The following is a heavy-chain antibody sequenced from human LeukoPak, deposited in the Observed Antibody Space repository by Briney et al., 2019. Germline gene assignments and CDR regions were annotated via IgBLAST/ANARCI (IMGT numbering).Heavy chain of an antibody. Sequence: GGSLRLSCVASGFTFSNYGMHWVRQAPGKGLEWVAVISYDGSDKYYADSVKGRFTISRDNSKNTLYLQMNSLRAEDTAVYYCATHGWVPGYSSSWGLGRDYWGQGTLVTVSS. CDR3: ATHGWVPGYSSSWGLGRDY. CDR1: GFTFSNYG. D-gene: IGHD6-13*01. V-gene: IGHV3-30*03. CDR2: ISYDGSDK. J-gene: IGHJ4*02.